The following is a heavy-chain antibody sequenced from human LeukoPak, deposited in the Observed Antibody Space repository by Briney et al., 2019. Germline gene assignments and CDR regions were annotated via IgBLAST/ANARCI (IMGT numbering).Heavy chain of an antibody. V-gene: IGHV7-4-1*02. D-gene: IGHD4-17*01. CDR2: INTNTGNP. CDR3: ARDVDYGDYRLQCDAFDI. CDR1: GYTFTSYA. Sequence: ASVKVSCKASGYTFTSYAMNWVRQAPGQGLEWMGWINTNTGNPTYAQGFTGRFVSSLDTSVSTAYLQISSLKAEDTAVYYCARDVDYGDYRLQCDAFDIWGQGTMVTVSS. J-gene: IGHJ3*02.